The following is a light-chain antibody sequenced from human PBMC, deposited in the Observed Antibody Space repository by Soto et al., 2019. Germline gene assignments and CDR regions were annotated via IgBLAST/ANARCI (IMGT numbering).Light chain of an antibody. CDR3: QEYHNWPPWT. V-gene: IGKV3-15*01. CDR1: QGVSSN. Sequence: EIVMTQSPATLSVSPGERATLSCRASQGVSSNLAWYQQKPGQAPRLLIYGASTRATGIPARFSGSGSGTEFTLTIRSLQSEDFAVYYCQEYHNWPPWTFGQGTKVDI. J-gene: IGKJ1*01. CDR2: GAS.